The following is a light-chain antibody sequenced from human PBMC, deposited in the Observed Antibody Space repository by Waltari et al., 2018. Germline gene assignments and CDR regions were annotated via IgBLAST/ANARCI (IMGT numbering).Light chain of an antibody. CDR1: QSISTW. CDR3: QQYKSYSYT. V-gene: IGKV1-5*03. J-gene: IGKJ2*01. CDR2: MAS. Sequence: IQMTQSPSTLSASVGDRVTTTCRASQSISTWLAWYQQKPGKAPKVLIYMASTLETGVPSRFSGSGSGTEFTLTISSLQPDDFATYFCQQYKSYSYTFGQGTKLEIK.